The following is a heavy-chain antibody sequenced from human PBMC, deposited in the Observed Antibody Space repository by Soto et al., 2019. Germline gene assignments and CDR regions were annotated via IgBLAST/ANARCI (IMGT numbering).Heavy chain of an antibody. Sequence: ASVKVSCKASGYTFTSYGISWVRQAPGQGLEWMGWISAYNGNTNYAQKLQGRVTMTTDTSTSTAYMELRSLRSDDTAVYYCARGGGYCSSTSCYTAYYYGMDVWGQGTTVPVS. J-gene: IGHJ6*02. D-gene: IGHD2-2*02. CDR3: ARGGGYCSSTSCYTAYYYGMDV. CDR1: GYTFTSYG. CDR2: ISAYNGNT. V-gene: IGHV1-18*01.